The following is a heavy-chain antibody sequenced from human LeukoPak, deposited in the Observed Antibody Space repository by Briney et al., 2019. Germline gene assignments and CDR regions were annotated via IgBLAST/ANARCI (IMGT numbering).Heavy chain of an antibody. CDR2: ISSSSSYI. J-gene: IGHJ6*03. V-gene: IGHV3-21*01. CDR3: ARERNFGESQNSHPDYYYYYYMDV. CDR1: GFTFSSYE. Sequence: GGSLRLSCAASGFTFSSYEMNWVRQAPGKGLEWVSSISSSSSYIYYADSVKGRFTISRDNAKNSLYLQMNSLRAEDTAVYYCARERNFGESQNSHPDYYYYYYMDVWGKGTTVTVSS. D-gene: IGHD3-10*01.